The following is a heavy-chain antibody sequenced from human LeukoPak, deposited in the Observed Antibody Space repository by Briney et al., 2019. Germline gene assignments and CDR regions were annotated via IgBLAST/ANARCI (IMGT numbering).Heavy chain of an antibody. D-gene: IGHD3-10*01. CDR2: ISGSGGST. V-gene: IGHV3-23*01. CDR3: AKGLLWFGEPDTAFDI. CDR1: GFTFSSYA. J-gene: IGHJ3*02. Sequence: GGSLRLSCAASGFTFSSYAMSWVRQAPGKGLEWGSAISGSGGSTYYADSVKGRFTISRDNSKNTLYLQMNSLRAEDTAVYYCAKGLLWFGEPDTAFDIWGQGTTVTVSS.